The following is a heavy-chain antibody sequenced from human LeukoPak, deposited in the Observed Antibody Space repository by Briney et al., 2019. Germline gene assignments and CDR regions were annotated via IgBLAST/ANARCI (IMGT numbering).Heavy chain of an antibody. J-gene: IGHJ4*02. CDR2: ISSSSSYI. D-gene: IGHD3-22*01. V-gene: IGHV3-21*01. Sequence: GGSLRLSCAASGFTFSSYSMNWVRQAPGKGLEWVSSISSSSSYIYYAGSVKGRFTISRDNAKNSLYLQMNSLRAEDTAVYYCARLTITYYDSSGPYWGRGTLVTVSS. CDR3: ARLTITYYDSSGPY. CDR1: GFTFSSYS.